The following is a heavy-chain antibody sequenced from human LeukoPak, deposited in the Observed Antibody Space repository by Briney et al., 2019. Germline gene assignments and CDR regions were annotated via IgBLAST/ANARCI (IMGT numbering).Heavy chain of an antibody. CDR3: ASLEYDFWSGYPKSEAFDI. CDR1: GGSVSSGSYY. CDR2: IYYSGST. V-gene: IGHV4-61*01. Sequence: TSSETLSLTCTVSGGSVSSGSYYWSWIRQPPGKGLEWIGYIYYSGSTNYNPSLKSRVTISVDTSKNQFSLKLTSVTAADTAVYYCASLEYDFWSGYPKSEAFDIWGQGTMVTVSS. D-gene: IGHD3-3*01. J-gene: IGHJ3*02.